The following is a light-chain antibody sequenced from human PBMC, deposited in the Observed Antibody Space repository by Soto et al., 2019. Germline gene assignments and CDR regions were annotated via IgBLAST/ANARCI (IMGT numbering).Light chain of an antibody. CDR1: QPISSW. V-gene: IGKV1-12*01. CDR2: SAS. CDR3: QQASSFPLT. Sequence: IQMTQSPSSVSASVGDRVTITCRASQPISSWLAWYQQKPGQPPNLLIYSASTLRSGVPSRFSGSESGTLFTLTLTNLLPEDVATYYCQQASSFPLTFGGGTKVEV. J-gene: IGKJ4*01.